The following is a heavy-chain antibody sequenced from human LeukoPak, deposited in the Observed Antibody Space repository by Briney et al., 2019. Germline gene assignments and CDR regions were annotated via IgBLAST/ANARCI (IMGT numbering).Heavy chain of an antibody. Sequence: GASVKVSCKASGYTFTSYYMHWVRQAPGQGLEWMGIINPSGGSTSYAQKFQARVTMTRDTSTSAVYMELSSLRSEDTAVYYCARDGSTGDTPFDYWGQGTLVTVSS. V-gene: IGHV1-46*03. CDR3: ARDGSTGDTPFDY. D-gene: IGHD7-27*01. CDR2: INPSGGST. CDR1: GYTFTSYY. J-gene: IGHJ4*02.